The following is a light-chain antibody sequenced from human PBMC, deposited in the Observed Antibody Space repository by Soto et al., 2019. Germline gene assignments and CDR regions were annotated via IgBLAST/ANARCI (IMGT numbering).Light chain of an antibody. CDR3: QQRSNWPPLT. CDR2: DAS. Sequence: EIVLTQSPATLSLSPGERATLSCRASQSVSRYLAWYQQKPGQAPRLLIYDASNRATGIPARFSGSGSGTDFTLTISSLGPEDFAVYYWQQRSNWPPLTFGGGTKVEIK. J-gene: IGKJ4*01. V-gene: IGKV3-11*01. CDR1: QSVSRY.